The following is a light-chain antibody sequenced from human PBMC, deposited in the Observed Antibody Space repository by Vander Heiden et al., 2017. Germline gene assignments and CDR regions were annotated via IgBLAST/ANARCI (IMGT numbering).Light chain of an antibody. CDR2: DAS. CDR3: QQRSNWPPVFT. J-gene: IGKJ3*01. V-gene: IGKV3-11*01. Sequence: EIVLTQSPDTLSLSPGERATLSCRASQSVSSYLAWYQQKPGQAPRLLIYDASNRATGIPARFSGSGSGTDLTLTISSLEPEDFAVYYCQQRSNWPPVFTFGPGTKVDIK. CDR1: QSVSSY.